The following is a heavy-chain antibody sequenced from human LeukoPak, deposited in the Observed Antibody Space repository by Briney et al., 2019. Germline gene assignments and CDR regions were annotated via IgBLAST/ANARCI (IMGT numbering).Heavy chain of an antibody. D-gene: IGHD2-2*01. CDR1: GYTFTSYG. CDR3: ARDWSPLSGYFDY. Sequence: ASVKVSCKASGYTFTSYGISWVRQAPGQGLEWMGWINPNSGGTNYAQKFQGRVTMTRDTSISTAYMELSRLRSDDTAVFYCARDWSPLSGYFDYWGQGTLVTVSS. J-gene: IGHJ4*02. CDR2: INPNSGGT. V-gene: IGHV1-2*02.